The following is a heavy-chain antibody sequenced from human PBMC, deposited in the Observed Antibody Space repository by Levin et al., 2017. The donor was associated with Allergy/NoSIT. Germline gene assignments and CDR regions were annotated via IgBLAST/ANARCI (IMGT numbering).Heavy chain of an antibody. CDR1: GGSISSDY. D-gene: IGHD3-10*01. J-gene: IGHJ4*02. Sequence: SETLSLTCTVSGGSISSDYWGWIRQPPGKGLEWIGYIYYTGSTNYSPSLKNRVTISVDTSKNQFSLKLTSVTAADTAVYFCARDQGVRGVIRWGQGTLVTVSS. CDR3: ARDQGVRGVIR. V-gene: IGHV4-59*01. CDR2: IYYTGST.